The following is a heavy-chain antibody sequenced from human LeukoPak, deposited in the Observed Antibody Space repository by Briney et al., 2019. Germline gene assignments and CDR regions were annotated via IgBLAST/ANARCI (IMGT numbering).Heavy chain of an antibody. CDR2: IIPILGIA. CDR1: GGTFSSYT. V-gene: IGHV1-69*04. Sequence: SVKVSCXASGGTFSSYTISWVRQAPGQGLEWMGRIIPILGIANYAQKFQGRVTITADKSTSTAYMELSSLRSEDTAVYYCARDTAGTTRSDAFDIWGQGTMVTVSS. CDR3: ARDTAGTTRSDAFDI. J-gene: IGHJ3*02. D-gene: IGHD1-1*01.